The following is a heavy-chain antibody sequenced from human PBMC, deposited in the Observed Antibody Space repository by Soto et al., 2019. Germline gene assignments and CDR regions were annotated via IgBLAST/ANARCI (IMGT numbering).Heavy chain of an antibody. CDR3: AREGCYYHYFDY. D-gene: IGHD1-26*01. J-gene: IGHJ4*02. V-gene: IGHV3-53*04. Sequence: DSVKGRFTISRHNSKNTLYLQMNSLRAEDTAVYYCAREGCYYHYFDYWGQGSLVTVSS.